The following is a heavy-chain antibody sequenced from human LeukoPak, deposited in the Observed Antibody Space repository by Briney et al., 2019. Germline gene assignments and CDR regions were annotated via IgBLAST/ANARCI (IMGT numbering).Heavy chain of an antibody. CDR3: AREDCSSTSCFIFDY. V-gene: IGHV1-18*01. D-gene: IGHD2-2*01. J-gene: IGHJ4*02. Sequence: GASVNVSCKASGYTFTSYGISWVRQAPGQGLKWMGWISAYNGNTNYAQKLQGRVTMTTDTSTSTAYMELRSLRSDDTAAYYCAREDCSSTSCFIFDYWGQGALVTVSS. CDR1: GYTFTSYG. CDR2: ISAYNGNT.